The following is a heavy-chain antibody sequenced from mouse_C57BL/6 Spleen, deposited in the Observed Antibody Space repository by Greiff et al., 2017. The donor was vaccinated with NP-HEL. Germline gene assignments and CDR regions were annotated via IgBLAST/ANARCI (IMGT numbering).Heavy chain of an antibody. V-gene: IGHV3-1*01. CDR2: ISYSGST. D-gene: IGHD1-1*01. Sequence: EVQLQESGPGMVKPSQSLSLTCTVSGYSITSGYVWHLIRHLPGNKLEWMGYISYSGSTNYNPSLKSRIPITHDTSKNHFFLKLNSVTTEDTATYYCARDYGRNYPWYLDDWGTGTSVTVSS. CDR3: ARDYGRNYPWYLDD. J-gene: IGHJ1*03. CDR1: GYSITSGYV.